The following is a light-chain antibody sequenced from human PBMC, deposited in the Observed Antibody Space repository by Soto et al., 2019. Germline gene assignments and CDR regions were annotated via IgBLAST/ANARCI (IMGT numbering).Light chain of an antibody. CDR3: QQYGSSGT. J-gene: IGKJ1*01. Sequence: EIVLTQSPATLSVPPGERAALSCRASQSVSNNLAWYQQEPGQPPRLLIFGASTRATGIPARFSGSGSGTEFTLTISSLESEDFAVYYCQQYGSSGTFGQGTKVDIK. CDR1: QSVSNN. CDR2: GAS. V-gene: IGKV3-15*01.